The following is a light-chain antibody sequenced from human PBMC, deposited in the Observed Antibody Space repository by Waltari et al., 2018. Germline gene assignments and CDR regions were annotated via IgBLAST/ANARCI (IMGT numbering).Light chain of an antibody. J-gene: IGLJ3*02. CDR2: DVT. V-gene: IGLV2-14*01. CDR1: SSGVGGYNS. CDR3: NSYTSSSTLWV. Sequence: QSALTQPPSVSGSPGQSITIPCTGTSSGVGGYNSVSSYQQHPGKAPTLMIYDVTKRPSGVADRFSGSKSGNTAALTISGLQAEDEADYYCNSYTSSSTLWVFGGGTKLTVL.